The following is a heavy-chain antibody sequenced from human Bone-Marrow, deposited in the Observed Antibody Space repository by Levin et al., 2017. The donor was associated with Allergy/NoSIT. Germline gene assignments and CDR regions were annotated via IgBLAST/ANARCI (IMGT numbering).Heavy chain of an antibody. CDR3: ARDRYLQLVRYYFDY. CDR1: GFTFSSYG. J-gene: IGHJ4*02. CDR2: IWYDGSNK. Sequence: SCAASGFTFSSYGMHWVRQAPGKGLEWVAVIWYDGSNKYYADSVKGRFTISRDNSKNTLYLQMNSLRAEDTAVYYCARDRYLQLVRYYFDYWGQGTLVTVSS. D-gene: IGHD6-13*01. V-gene: IGHV3-33*01.